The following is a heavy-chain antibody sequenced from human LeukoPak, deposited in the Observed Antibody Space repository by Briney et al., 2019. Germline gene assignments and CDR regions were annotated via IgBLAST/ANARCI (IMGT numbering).Heavy chain of an antibody. CDR2: ISWDGGST. D-gene: IGHD5-12*01. Sequence: GGSLRLSCAASGFTFDDYAMHWVRHAPGKGLEWVSLISWDGGSTYYADSVKGRFTISRDNSKNSLYLQMNSLRAEDTALYYCAKDLRRGYSGYDRGAFDIWGQGTMVTVSS. V-gene: IGHV3-43D*03. CDR1: GFTFDDYA. J-gene: IGHJ3*02. CDR3: AKDLRRGYSGYDRGAFDI.